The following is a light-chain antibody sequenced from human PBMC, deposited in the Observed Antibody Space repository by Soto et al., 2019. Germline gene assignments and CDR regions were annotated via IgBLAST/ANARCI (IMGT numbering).Light chain of an antibody. CDR1: SSDIGGFNY. J-gene: IGLJ1*01. V-gene: IGLV2-8*01. CDR3: SSYAGINNLGV. CDR2: EVS. Sequence: QSALTQPPSASGSPGQSVTISCTGTSSDIGGFNYVSWYQHHPRKAPKLMIYEVSRRPSGVPDRFSGSKSGNTASLTVSGLQAEDEADYYCSSYAGINNLGVFGTGTKLTVL.